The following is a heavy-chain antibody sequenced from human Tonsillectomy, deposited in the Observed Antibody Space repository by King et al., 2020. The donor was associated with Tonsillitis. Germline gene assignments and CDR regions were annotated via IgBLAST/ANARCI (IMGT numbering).Heavy chain of an antibody. D-gene: IGHD4-17*01. CDR3: ARLAYGDSRTANFYGMDV. Sequence: RLQLQESGPGLVKPSETLSLTCTVSGGSITNSYYYWGWIRQPPGKGLEWIGSIYYSGTTFYNPSLKSRVTISVDTSKHQFSLKLSSVTAADTALYYCARLAYGDSRTANFYGMDVWGQGTTVTVSS. CDR2: IYYSGTT. J-gene: IGHJ6*02. V-gene: IGHV4-39*06. CDR1: GGSITNSYYY.